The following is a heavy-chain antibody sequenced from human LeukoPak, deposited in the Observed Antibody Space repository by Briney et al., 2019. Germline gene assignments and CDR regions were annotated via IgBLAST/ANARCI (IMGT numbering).Heavy chain of an antibody. CDR1: GYTFTGYY. J-gene: IGHJ3*02. CDR2: INPNSGGT. CDR3: ARESDYYDSSGYPDPDAFDI. Sequence: ASVKVSCKASGYTFTGYYMHWVRQAPGQGLEWMGWINPNSGGTNYAQKFQGRVTMTRDTSISTAYMELSRLRSDDTAVYYCARESDYYDSSGYPDPDAFDIWGQGTMVTVSS. D-gene: IGHD3-22*01. V-gene: IGHV1-2*02.